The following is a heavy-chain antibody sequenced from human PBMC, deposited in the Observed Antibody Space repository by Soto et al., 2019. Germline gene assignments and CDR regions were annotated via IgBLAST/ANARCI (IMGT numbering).Heavy chain of an antibody. V-gene: IGHV3-23*05. CDR3: ARGGSRRLQLLFVFDS. Sequence: EVQLLESGGGLVQPGGSLRLSCAASGFTFSSYAMSWVRQAPGKGLEWVSAIYSGGSTYYADSVKDRFTISRDNSKNTLYLQMNGLRAEDTAVYYCARGGSRRLQLLFVFDSWGQGTLVTVSS. CDR2: IYSGGST. CDR1: GFTFSSYA. D-gene: IGHD1-1*01. J-gene: IGHJ4*02.